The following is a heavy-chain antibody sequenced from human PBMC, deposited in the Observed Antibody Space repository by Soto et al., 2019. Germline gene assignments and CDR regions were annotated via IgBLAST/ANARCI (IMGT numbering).Heavy chain of an antibody. CDR2: IYYSGST. V-gene: IGHV4-30-4*01. CDR1: GGSISSGDYY. Sequence: SATLSLTCPVSGGSISSGDYYWSWIRQPPGKGLEWIVYIYYSGSTYYNPSLKSRVTISVDTSKNQFSLKPSSVTAADTAVYYCARSNPGGAARHGNWFDPWGQGTPVTVSS. D-gene: IGHD6-6*01. J-gene: IGHJ5*02. CDR3: ARSNPGGAARHGNWFDP.